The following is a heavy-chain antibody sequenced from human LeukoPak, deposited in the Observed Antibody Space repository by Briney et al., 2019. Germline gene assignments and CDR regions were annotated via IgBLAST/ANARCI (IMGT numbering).Heavy chain of an antibody. CDR2: IYSGGST. Sequence: PTGGSLRLSCAASGFTVSSNYMSWVRQAPGKGLEWVSVIYSGGSTYYADSVKGRFTISRDNSKNTLYLQMNSLRAEDTAVYYCAITAMADYYYYYMDVWGKGTTDTVSS. CDR3: AITAMADYYYYYMDV. CDR1: GFTVSSNY. J-gene: IGHJ6*03. D-gene: IGHD5-18*01. V-gene: IGHV3-66*02.